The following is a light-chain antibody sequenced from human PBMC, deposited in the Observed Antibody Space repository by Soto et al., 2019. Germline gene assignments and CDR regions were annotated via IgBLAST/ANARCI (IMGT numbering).Light chain of an antibody. J-gene: IGKJ2*01. CDR2: DAS. V-gene: IGKV3-15*01. Sequence: EIVMTQSPATLSVSPGERATLSCRASQSVSSNLAWYQQKPGQAPRLLIYDASTRATGVPARFSGSGSGTEFTLTISSLESEDFAVYSCQQYNNWPPYTFGQGTKVDIK. CDR3: QQYNNWPPYT. CDR1: QSVSSN.